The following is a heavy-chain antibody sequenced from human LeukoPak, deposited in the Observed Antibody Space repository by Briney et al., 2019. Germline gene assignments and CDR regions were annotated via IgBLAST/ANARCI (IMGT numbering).Heavy chain of an antibody. V-gene: IGHV3-43*01. CDR1: GFTFDDYT. CDR3: AKELRLGELSLYRGGGIDY. Sequence: GGSLRLSCAASGFTFDDYTMHWVRQAPGKGLEWVSLISWDGGSTYYADSVKGRFTISRDNSKNSLYLQMNSLRTEDTALYYCAKELRLGELSLYRGGGIDYWGQGTLATVSS. D-gene: IGHD3-16*02. CDR2: ISWDGGST. J-gene: IGHJ4*02.